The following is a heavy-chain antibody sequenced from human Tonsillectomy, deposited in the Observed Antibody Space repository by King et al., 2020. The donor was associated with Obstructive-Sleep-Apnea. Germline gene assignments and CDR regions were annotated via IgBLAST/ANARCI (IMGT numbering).Heavy chain of an antibody. D-gene: IGHD4-17*01. CDR1: GFTFSRYA. V-gene: IGHV3-23*04. CDR3: AKDQVGEYGDYILHDSSFDY. Sequence: VQLVESGGRLVQPGGSLRLSCAGSGFTFSRYAMSWVRQAPGKGLQWVSSISGSGDNIFYADSVKGRFTISRDNSKNTLYLQMNSLRAEDTAVYYCAKDQVGEYGDYILHDSSFDYWGQGTLVTVSS. J-gene: IGHJ4*02. CDR2: ISGSGDNI.